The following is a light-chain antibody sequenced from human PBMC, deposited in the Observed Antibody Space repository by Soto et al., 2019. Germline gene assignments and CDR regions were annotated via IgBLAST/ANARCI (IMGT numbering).Light chain of an antibody. CDR2: DVS. J-gene: IGLJ1*01. CDR3: CSYAGRYTYV. V-gene: IGLV2-11*01. Sequence: QSVLTQPRSVSGSPGQSVTISCTGTSSDVGGYNYVSWYQQHPGKAPKLMLYDVSKQPSGVPDRLSGSKSGNTASLTISGLQADDEADYYCCSYAGRYTYVFGSGTKLTVL. CDR1: SSDVGGYNY.